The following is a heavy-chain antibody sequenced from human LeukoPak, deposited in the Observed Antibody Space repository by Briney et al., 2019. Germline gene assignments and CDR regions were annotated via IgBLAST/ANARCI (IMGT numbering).Heavy chain of an antibody. D-gene: IGHD3/OR15-3a*01. CDR3: ATAILVTXXGYYFYLDV. CDR2: IIPIFGTT. CDR1: GGTFSNYA. Sequence: SVKVSCKASGGTFSNYAISWVRQAPGQGLEWMGGIIPIFGTTDYAQKFQGGVTITTDESTSTAYMELTSLRADDTAVYYCATAILVTXXGYYFYLDVWGKGTTVTVSS. J-gene: IGHJ6*04. V-gene: IGHV1-69*05.